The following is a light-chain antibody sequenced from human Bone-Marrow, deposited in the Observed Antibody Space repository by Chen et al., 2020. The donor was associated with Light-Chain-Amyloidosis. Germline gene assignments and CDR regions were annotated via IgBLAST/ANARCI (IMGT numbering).Light chain of an antibody. Sequence: QSALTQPASVSGSPGQSITISSTGTSSEVGGDNHVSWYQQHPDKAPKIMIYEVTNRPSWVPDRFSGSKSDNTASLTISGLQTEDEADYFCSSYTITNTLVFGSGTRVTVL. J-gene: IGLJ1*01. CDR1: SSEVGGDNH. V-gene: IGLV2-14*01. CDR2: EVT. CDR3: SSYTITNTLV.